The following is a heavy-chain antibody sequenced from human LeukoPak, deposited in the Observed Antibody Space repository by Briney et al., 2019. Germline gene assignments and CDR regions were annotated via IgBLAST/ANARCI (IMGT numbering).Heavy chain of an antibody. D-gene: IGHD5-24*01. Sequence: PGGSLRLSCAAYGFTFSSYAMSWVRQAPGKGLEWVSAISGSGGSTCYADSVKGRFTISRDNSKNTLYLQMNSLRAEDTAVYYCAEESRDGYNSYYFDYWGRGTLVTVPS. CDR1: GFTFSSYA. V-gene: IGHV3-23*01. CDR2: ISGSGGST. J-gene: IGHJ4*02. CDR3: AEESRDGYNSYYFDY.